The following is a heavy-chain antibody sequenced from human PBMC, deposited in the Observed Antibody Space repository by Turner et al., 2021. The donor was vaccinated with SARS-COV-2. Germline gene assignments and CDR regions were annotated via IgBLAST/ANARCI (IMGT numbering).Heavy chain of an antibody. CDR2: ISYHGSNK. Sequence: QVQLVESGGGVVKPGRSLRISCVASGLTFSTYGMHWVRQAPGKGLEWVAVISYHGSNKYYADSVKGRFTISRDNSKNTLYLQMNSLRAEDTAVYYCAKDHVTVAAYFDYWGQGTLVTVSS. D-gene: IGHD6-19*01. J-gene: IGHJ4*02. V-gene: IGHV3-30*18. CDR1: GLTFSTYG. CDR3: AKDHVTVAAYFDY.